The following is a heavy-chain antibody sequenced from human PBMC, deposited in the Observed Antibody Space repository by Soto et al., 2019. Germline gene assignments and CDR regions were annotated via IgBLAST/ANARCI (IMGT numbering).Heavy chain of an antibody. CDR1: GFTFSSYA. Sequence: HPGGSLRLSCAASGFTFSSYAIHWVRQAPGKGLEWVAVISYDGSNKYYADSVKGRFTISRDNSKNTLYLQMNSLRTEDTAVYYCARDFEAARCFDYWGQGTLVTVSS. CDR3: ARDFEAARCFDY. CDR2: ISYDGSNK. D-gene: IGHD6-6*01. J-gene: IGHJ4*02. V-gene: IGHV3-30-3*01.